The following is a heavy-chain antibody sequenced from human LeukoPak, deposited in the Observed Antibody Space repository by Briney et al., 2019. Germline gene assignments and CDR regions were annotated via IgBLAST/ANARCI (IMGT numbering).Heavy chain of an antibody. CDR3: ARSSEGRYYYDSSGYSYYYYYMDV. V-gene: IGHV4-34*01. Sequence: PSETLSLTCAVFGGSFSGYYWSWIRQPPGKGLEWIGEINHSGSINYNSSLKSRVTISVDTSKNQFSLTLSSVTAADTAVYYCARSSEGRYYYDSSGYSYYYYYMDVWGKGTTVTISS. CDR2: INHSGSI. D-gene: IGHD3-22*01. J-gene: IGHJ6*03. CDR1: GGSFSGYY.